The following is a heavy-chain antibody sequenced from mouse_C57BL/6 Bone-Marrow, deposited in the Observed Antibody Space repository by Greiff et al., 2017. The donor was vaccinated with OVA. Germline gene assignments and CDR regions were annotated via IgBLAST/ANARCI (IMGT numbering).Heavy chain of an antibody. D-gene: IGHD3-2*02. V-gene: IGHV1-53*01. CDR2: INPSNGGT. Sequence: VQLQQPGTELVKPGASVKLSCKASGYTFTSYWMHWVKQRPGQGLEWIGNINPSNGGTNYNEKFKSKATLTVDKSSSTAYMQLSSLTSEDSAVYYCARPRQLRSYYFDYWGQGTTLTVSS. J-gene: IGHJ2*01. CDR1: GYTFTSYW. CDR3: ARPRQLRSYYFDY.